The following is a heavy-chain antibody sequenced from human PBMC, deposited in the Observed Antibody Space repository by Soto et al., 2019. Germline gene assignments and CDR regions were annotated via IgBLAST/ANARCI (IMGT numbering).Heavy chain of an antibody. J-gene: IGHJ6*02. V-gene: IGHV3-21*01. CDR3: AGERSALPGARDAMDV. CDR2: ISTSGGYK. Sequence: GGSLRLSCAASGFNFNTYSMNWVRQAPGKGLEWVSFISTSGGYKYYADSVRGRFTISRDNAKKSVYLEMNSLTADDTAVYYCAGERSALPGARDAMDVWGQGTTVTVSS. CDR1: GFNFNTYS. D-gene: IGHD1-26*01.